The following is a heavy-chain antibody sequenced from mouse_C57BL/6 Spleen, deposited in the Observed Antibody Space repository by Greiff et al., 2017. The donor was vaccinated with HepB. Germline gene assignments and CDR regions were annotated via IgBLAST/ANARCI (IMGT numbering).Heavy chain of an antibody. CDR3: ARSVYGSSPLAY. CDR2: IHPNSGST. Sequence: VQLQQPGAELVKPGASVKLSCKASGYTFTSYWMHWVKQRPGQGLEWIGMIHPNSGSTNYNEKFKSKATLTVDKSSSTAYMQLSSLTSEDSAVYYCARSVYGSSPLAYWGQGTLVTVSA. V-gene: IGHV1-64*01. D-gene: IGHD1-1*01. CDR1: GYTFTSYW. J-gene: IGHJ3*01.